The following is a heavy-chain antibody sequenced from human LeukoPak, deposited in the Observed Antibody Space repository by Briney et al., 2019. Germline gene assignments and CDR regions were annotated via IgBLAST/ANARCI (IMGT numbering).Heavy chain of an antibody. D-gene: IGHD2-15*01. CDR2: INPSGGST. CDR3: ARGRHIVVVVAAEKGAFDI. V-gene: IGHV1-46*01. CDR1: GYTFTSYY. Sequence: ASVKVSCKASGYTFTSYYMHWVRQAPGQGLEWMRIINPSGGSTSYAQKFQGRVTMTRDTSTSTVYMELSSLRSEDTAVYYCARGRHIVVVVAAEKGAFDIWAQGTMVTVSS. J-gene: IGHJ3*02.